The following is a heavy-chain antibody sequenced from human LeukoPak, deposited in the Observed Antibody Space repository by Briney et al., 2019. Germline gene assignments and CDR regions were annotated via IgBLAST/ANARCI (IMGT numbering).Heavy chain of an antibody. CDR1: GYTFTSYY. CDR2: INPSGGST. J-gene: IGHJ5*02. D-gene: IGHD2-2*02. CDR3: AREGGIVVVPAAIPNWFDP. V-gene: IGHV1-46*03. Sequence: ASVKVSCKASGYTFTSYYMHWVRHAPGQGLEWMGIINPSGGSTSYAQKFQGRVTMTRDTSTSTVYMELSSLRSEDTAVYYCAREGGIVVVPAAIPNWFDPWGQGTLVTVST.